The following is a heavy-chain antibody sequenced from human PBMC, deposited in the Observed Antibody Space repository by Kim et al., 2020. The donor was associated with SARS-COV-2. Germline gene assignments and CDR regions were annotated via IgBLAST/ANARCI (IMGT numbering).Heavy chain of an antibody. Sequence: TVYADSVKGRFTISRDNAQNTVYLQMNSLRAEDTAVYYCASGGPKFSLYYWGQGTLVTVSS. J-gene: IGHJ4*02. CDR3: ASGGPKFSLYY. CDR2: T. V-gene: IGHV3-74*01.